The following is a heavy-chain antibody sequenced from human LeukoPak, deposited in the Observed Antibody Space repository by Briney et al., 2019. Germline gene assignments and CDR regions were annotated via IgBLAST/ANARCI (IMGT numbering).Heavy chain of an antibody. J-gene: IGHJ4*02. D-gene: IGHD4-17*01. Sequence: SETLSLTCTVSGGSISSSSYYWGWIRQPPGKGLEWIGSIYYSGSTYYTPSLKSRVTISVDTSKNQFSLKLSSVTATDTAVYYCATYGDHFDYWGQGTLVTVSS. CDR1: GGSISSSSYY. V-gene: IGHV4-39*07. CDR3: ATYGDHFDY. CDR2: IYYSGST.